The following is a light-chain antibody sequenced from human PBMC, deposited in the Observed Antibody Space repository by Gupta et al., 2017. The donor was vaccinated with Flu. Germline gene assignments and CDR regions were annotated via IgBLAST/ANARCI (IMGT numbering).Light chain of an antibody. CDR2: EGS. CDR3: CSYAGSSTSWV. Sequence: QPAPHQPAPASGSPGQAITISRTGTSSDVGSYNLVSWYRQHPGKAPKLLIYEGSKRPSGVSNRFSGSKSGNTASLTISGLQAEDEADYYCCSYAGSSTSWVFGGGTKLTVL. V-gene: IGLV2-23*01. J-gene: IGLJ3*02. CDR1: SSDVGSYNL.